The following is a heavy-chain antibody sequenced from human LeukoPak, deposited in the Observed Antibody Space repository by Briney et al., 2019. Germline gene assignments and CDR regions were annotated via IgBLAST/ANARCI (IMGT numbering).Heavy chain of an antibody. J-gene: IGHJ4*02. CDR3: TRDRAYGALDY. CDR1: GFSFSFYW. V-gene: IGHV3-7*01. D-gene: IGHD3-16*01. CDR2: IDGVGSQS. Sequence: GGSLRLSCSASGFSFSFYWMTWVRQAPGKGLEWVANIDGVGSQSDHVASVRGRFTISRDNAKNSVYLQMISLRDDDTAVYYCTRDRAYGALDYWGQGTLVTVSS.